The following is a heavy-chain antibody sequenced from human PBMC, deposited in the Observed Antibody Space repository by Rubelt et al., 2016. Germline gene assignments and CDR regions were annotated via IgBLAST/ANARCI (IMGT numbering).Heavy chain of an antibody. V-gene: IGHV1-46*03. CDR3: AREADYYDTSEHFDY. D-gene: IGHD3-22*01. Sequence: GASVKVSCKPSGYTFTSFYIHWMRQAPGQGLEWMGLINTEDGGTIYAQKFRGRVTVTRDTSTSTVYFQLSRLRSEDTAVYFCAREADYYDTSEHFDYWGQGSLVVVSS. J-gene: IGHJ4*02. CDR2: INTEDGGT. CDR1: GYTFTSFY.